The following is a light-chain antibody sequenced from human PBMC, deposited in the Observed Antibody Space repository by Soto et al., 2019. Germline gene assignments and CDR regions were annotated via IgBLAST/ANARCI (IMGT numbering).Light chain of an antibody. V-gene: IGLV6-57*03. CDR3: QSYDGSNSWV. CDR2: EDN. J-gene: IGLJ3*02. CDR1: SGSIASNY. Sequence: NFMLTQPHSVSESPGKTVTISCTRSSGSIASNYVQWYQQRPGSAPTPVIYEDNQRPSGVPDRFSGSIDSSSNSASLTISGLKTDDEDDYYCQSYDGSNSWVFGGGTKLTVL.